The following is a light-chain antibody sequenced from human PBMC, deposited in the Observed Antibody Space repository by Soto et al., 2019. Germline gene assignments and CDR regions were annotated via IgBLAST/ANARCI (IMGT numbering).Light chain of an antibody. V-gene: IGKV1-39*01. J-gene: IGKJ4*01. Sequence: DIQMTQSPSSLSASVGDRVTIACRASQTISRYLNWYQQKPGKAPKLLIYAASSLQSGVPSRFSGSGSGTDFTLTISSLQLEDFATYHCQQSYRTPLTFGGGTKVDIK. CDR3: QQSYRTPLT. CDR2: AAS. CDR1: QTISRY.